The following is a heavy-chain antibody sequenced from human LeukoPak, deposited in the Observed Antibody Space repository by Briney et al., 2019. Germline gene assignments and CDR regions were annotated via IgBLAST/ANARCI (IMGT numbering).Heavy chain of an antibody. D-gene: IGHD1-26*01. J-gene: IGHJ4*02. V-gene: IGHV3-30-3*01. CDR2: ISYDGSKT. CDR3: ARTTYITGSSDFDY. Sequence: GGSLRLSCAASGFTFNIYAMHWVRQAPGKGLEWVAVISYDGSKTYYADSVKGRFTISRDNSKNTLYLQMNSLRAEDTALYYCARTTYITGSSDFDYWGQGTLVTVSS. CDR1: GFTFNIYA.